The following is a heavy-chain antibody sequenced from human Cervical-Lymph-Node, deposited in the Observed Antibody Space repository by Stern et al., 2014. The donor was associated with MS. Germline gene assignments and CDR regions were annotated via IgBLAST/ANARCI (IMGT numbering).Heavy chain of an antibody. CDR1: GFNSGDYA. CDR3: LWRQPDIAAPIDAVDI. CDR2: IRSNVYGGTT. V-gene: IGHV3-49*03. Sequence: EVQLVESGGGLVQPGRSLRLSCTGSGFNSGDYAMSWFRQAPGKGLEWVGLIRSNVYGGTTEYAASVRGRLTISRDDSESIAYLQMNSLKTEDTAVYYCLWRQPDIAAPIDAVDIWGQGAMVTVSS. D-gene: IGHD6-6*01. J-gene: IGHJ3*02.